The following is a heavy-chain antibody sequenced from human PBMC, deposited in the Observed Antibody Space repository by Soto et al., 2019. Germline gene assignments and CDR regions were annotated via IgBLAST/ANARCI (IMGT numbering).Heavy chain of an antibody. J-gene: IGHJ4*02. CDR3: SRSPEVGVRGAY. D-gene: IGHD3-16*01. V-gene: IGHV3-21*01. Sequence: GGSLRLSFTGSGFPFSAYNINWVRQAPGKGLEWVSSITVGSSHIYQPNSMKGRFTISRDDAKNSVYLQIDSLRGEDTALYYCSRSPEVGVRGAYWGQGTLVTVSS. CDR1: GFPFSAYN. CDR2: ITVGSSHI.